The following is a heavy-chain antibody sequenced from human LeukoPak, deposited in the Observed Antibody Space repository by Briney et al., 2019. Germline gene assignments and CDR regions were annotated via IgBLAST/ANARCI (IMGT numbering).Heavy chain of an antibody. CDR1: GGSISSSSYY. D-gene: IGHD2/OR15-2a*01. V-gene: IGHV4-39*01. CDR3: VRYYNNFDY. J-gene: IGHJ4*02. Sequence: SETLSLTCTVSGGSISSSSYYWGWLRQPPGKGLEWIGSIYYSGSTYYNPSLKSRVTTTVDTSKNQFSLKLSSVTAADTAVYYCVRYYNNFDYWGQGTLVTVSS. CDR2: IYYSGST.